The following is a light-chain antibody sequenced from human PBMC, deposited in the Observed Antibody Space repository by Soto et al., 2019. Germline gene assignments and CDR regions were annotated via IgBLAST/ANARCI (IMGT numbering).Light chain of an antibody. J-gene: IGKJ4*01. CDR2: GAS. CDR3: QHYGSSPPLT. CDR1: QSVSSTF. Sequence: EFVLTQSPGTLSLSPGERATLSCRASQSVSSTFLARYQQKPGQAPRLLIYGASTRGTAIPDRFSGSGSGTDFTLTISRLEPEDFAVYYCQHYGSSPPLTFGGGTKVEIK. V-gene: IGKV3-20*01.